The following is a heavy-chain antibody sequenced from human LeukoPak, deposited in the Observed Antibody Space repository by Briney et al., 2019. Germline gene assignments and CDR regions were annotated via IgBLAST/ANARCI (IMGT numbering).Heavy chain of an antibody. CDR3: AKDGGSPDLGFYY. D-gene: IGHD3-10*01. V-gene: IGHV3-30*02. CDR2: IRYYGSNK. J-gene: IGHJ4*02. Sequence: GGSLRLSCAASGFTFSSYDMLWVPQSPDKALEGVAFIRYYGSNKYYADSVKGLLTIPRHHPKNTLYLQMHTQRAEHRAVLLCAKDGGSPDLGFYYCGQGTLVTVSS. CDR1: GFTFSSYD.